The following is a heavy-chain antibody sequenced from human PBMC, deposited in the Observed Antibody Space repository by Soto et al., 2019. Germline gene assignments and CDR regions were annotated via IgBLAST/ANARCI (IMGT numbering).Heavy chain of an antibody. D-gene: IGHD6-19*01. CDR2: ISYDGSNK. J-gene: IGHJ4*02. V-gene: IGHV3-30*18. CDR3: AKLVVDSSGWYGFDY. Sequence: PGGSLRLSCAASGFTFSSYGMHWVRQAPGKGLEWVAVISYDGSNKYYADSVKGRFTISRDNSKNTLYLQMNSLRAEDTAVYYCAKLVVDSSGWYGFDYWGQGTLVTVSS. CDR1: GFTFSSYG.